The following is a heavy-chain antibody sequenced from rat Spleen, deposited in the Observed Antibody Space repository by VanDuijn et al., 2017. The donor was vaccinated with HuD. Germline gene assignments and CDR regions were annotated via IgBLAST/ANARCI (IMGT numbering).Heavy chain of an antibody. CDR1: GFIFNSYY. CDR2: ISTAGSNT. D-gene: IGHD1-6*01. CDR3: TTWDYYDNRFDY. V-gene: IGHV5-27*01. Sequence: EVQLVESGGGLVQPGGSLKLSCAASGFIFNSYYMVWVRQAPTKGLAWVAYISTAGSNTFYLDSVKGRFTISRYNEKSTLHLQMDSLRSEDTATYYCTTWDYYDNRFDYWGQGVMVTVSS. J-gene: IGHJ2*01.